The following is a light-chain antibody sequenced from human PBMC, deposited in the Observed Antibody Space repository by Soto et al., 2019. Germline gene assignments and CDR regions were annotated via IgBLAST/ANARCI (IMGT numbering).Light chain of an antibody. CDR2: EGN. CDR1: SSHIGSSNL. CDR3: CSYAGSSPLYV. Sequence: QSALTQPASVSGSPGQSITISCTASSSHIGSSNLVSWYQHHSGKAPKLIIYEGNKRPSGVSNRFSGSESGKTASLTISGLQAEDEGTYDCCSYAGSSPLYVFGTGTKLTVL. J-gene: IGLJ1*01. V-gene: IGLV2-23*01.